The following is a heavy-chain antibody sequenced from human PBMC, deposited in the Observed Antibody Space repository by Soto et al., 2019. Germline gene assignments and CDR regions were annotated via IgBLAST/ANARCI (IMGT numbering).Heavy chain of an antibody. CDR1: RFSFNTYG. V-gene: IGHV3-23*01. CDR2: LSASGSGS. Sequence: EVQLLESGGGLVQPGGSLRLSCTTTRFSFNTYGMTWVRRAPGKGLEWVSTLSASGSGSYYAESVKGRFTVSRDNSKNTMYLPMNSLRDEDPAVYSCAKTSFGASWNFALDVLGQGTTVTVSS. CDR3: AKTSFGASWNFALDV. J-gene: IGHJ6*02. D-gene: IGHD1-7*01.